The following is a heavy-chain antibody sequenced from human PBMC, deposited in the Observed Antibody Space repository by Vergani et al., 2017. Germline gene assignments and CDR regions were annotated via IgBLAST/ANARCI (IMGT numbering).Heavy chain of an antibody. CDR2: ISGSGGST. V-gene: IGHV3-23*01. CDR1: GFTFSSYA. CDR3: AKGRSSSWYGPY. D-gene: IGHD6-13*01. J-gene: IGHJ4*02. Sequence: EVQLLESGGGLVQPGGSLRLSCAASGFTFSSYAMSWVRQAPGKGLEWVSAISGSGGSTYYADSVKSRFTISRDNSKNTLYLQMNSLRAEDTAVYYCAKGRSSSWYGPYWGQGTLVTVSA.